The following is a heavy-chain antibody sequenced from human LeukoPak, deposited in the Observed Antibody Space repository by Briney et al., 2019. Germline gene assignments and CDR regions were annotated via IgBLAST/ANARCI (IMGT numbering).Heavy chain of an antibody. CDR3: ARGAKFRSYGSGTYYTSLPFDP. D-gene: IGHD3-10*01. V-gene: IGHV3-66*01. CDR1: GFTVSSNY. CDR2: IYSGGST. J-gene: IGHJ5*02. Sequence: AGGSLRLSCAASGFTVSSNYMSWVRQAPGKGLEWVSVIYSGGSTYYADSVKGRFTISRDNSKNTLYLQMSSLRSEDMAVYYCARGAKFRSYGSGTYYTSLPFDPWGQGTLVTVSS.